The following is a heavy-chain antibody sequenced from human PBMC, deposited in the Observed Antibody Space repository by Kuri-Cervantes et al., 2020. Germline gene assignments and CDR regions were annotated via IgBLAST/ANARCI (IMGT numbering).Heavy chain of an antibody. CDR1: GLTVSSNY. D-gene: IGHD3-22*01. CDR2: IYSGGST. CDR3: ARDTDTTSAYQILDP. V-gene: IGHV3-66*01. Sequence: GGSLRLSCAASGLTVSSNYMSWVRQAPGKGLEWVSLIYSGGSTYYADSVKGRFTISRDNSKNTLYLQMNSLGAEDTAVYYCARDTDTTSAYQILDPWGQGTLVTVSS. J-gene: IGHJ5*02.